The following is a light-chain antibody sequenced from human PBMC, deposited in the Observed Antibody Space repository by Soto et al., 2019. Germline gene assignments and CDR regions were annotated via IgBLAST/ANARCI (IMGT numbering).Light chain of an antibody. CDR2: VAS. CDR1: SSSKW. CDR3: QQVHSWPLT. J-gene: IGKJ4*01. Sequence: DIQMTQSPSTLAASVGDTVTMTCRSSSKWLAWYQKKPGKAPKLLIYVASTLQSGVPSRFSGSGSGTDFTLTISSLQPDDFAAYYCQQVHSWPLTFGGGTKVEIK. V-gene: IGKV1-5*01.